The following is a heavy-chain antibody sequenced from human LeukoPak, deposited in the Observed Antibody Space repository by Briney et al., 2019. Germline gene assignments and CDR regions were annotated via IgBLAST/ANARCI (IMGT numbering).Heavy chain of an antibody. J-gene: IGHJ5*02. Sequence: SETLSLTCTVSGGSISSGSYYWSWIRQPAGKGLEWIGRIYTSGSTNYNPSLKSRVTISVDTSKNQFSLKLSSVTAADTAVYYCARGRGSCSSTSCYIWFDPWGQGTLVTVSP. CDR3: ARGRGSCSSTSCYIWFDP. CDR2: IYTSGST. CDR1: GGSISSGSYY. V-gene: IGHV4-61*02. D-gene: IGHD2-2*02.